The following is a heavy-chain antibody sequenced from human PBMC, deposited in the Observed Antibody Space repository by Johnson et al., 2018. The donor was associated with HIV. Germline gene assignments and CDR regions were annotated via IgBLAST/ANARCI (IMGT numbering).Heavy chain of an antibody. CDR2: IYSGGDT. CDR3: ARGEYQLLSGGFAFDI. D-gene: IGHD2-2*01. Sequence: MQLVESGGGLVQPGGSLRLSCAASGFTVSSNYMSWVRQAPGKGLECISFIYSGGDTYYADSVKGRFTISRDNSKNTLYLQMNSLRAEDTAVYYCARGEYQLLSGGFAFDIWGQGTMVTVSS. V-gene: IGHV3-66*02. CDR1: GFTVSSNY. J-gene: IGHJ3*02.